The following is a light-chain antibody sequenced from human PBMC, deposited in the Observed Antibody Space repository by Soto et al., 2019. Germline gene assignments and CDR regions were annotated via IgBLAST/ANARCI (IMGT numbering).Light chain of an antibody. J-gene: IGKJ5*01. Sequence: DIQMTQSPSSVSASVGDRVTINCRASQGMSSWLAWYQQKPGKAPKLLIYSASGLQSGVPSRFSGSRPRIDFTLAIRSLQPEDLAASSCHRASSFPITFGQGTRLEIK. CDR2: SAS. V-gene: IGKV1D-12*01. CDR1: QGMSSW. CDR3: HRASSFPIT.